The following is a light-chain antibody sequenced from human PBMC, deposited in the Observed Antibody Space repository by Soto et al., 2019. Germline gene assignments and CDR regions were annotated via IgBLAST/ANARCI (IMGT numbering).Light chain of an antibody. Sequence: DIVMTQSPYSLAVSLGERATINCKSSQSVLYSSNNKNYLSWYQQKPGQPPKLLIYWAYTRESGVPDRFSGSGSGTDFTLTISSRQAEDVAVYYCQQYYSTPQLTFGGGTKVEIK. J-gene: IGKJ4*01. CDR1: QSVLYSSNNKNY. CDR2: WAY. CDR3: QQYYSTPQLT. V-gene: IGKV4-1*01.